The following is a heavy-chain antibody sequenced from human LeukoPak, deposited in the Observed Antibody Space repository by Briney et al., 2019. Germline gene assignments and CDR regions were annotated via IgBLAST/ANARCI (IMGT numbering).Heavy chain of an antibody. CDR3: ASEYDSSGFRAFDI. CDR1: GGSISSSNW. D-gene: IGHD3-22*01. Sequence: SETLSLTCAVSGGSISSSNWWSWVRQPPGKGLEWIGEIYHSGSTNYNPSLKSRVTISVDKSKNQFSLKLSSVTAADTAVYYCASEYDSSGFRAFDIWGQGTMVTVSS. J-gene: IGHJ3*02. CDR2: IYHSGST. V-gene: IGHV4-4*02.